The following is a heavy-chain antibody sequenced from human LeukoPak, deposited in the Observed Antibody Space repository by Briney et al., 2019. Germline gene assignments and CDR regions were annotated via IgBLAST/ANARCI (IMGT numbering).Heavy chain of an antibody. J-gene: IGHJ3*02. CDR1: GGSFSGYY. CDR2: INHSGST. CDR3: ARVQGGSHDAFDI. Sequence: KASETLSLTCAVYGGSFSGYYWSWIRQPPGKGLEWIGEINHSGSTNYNPSLKSRVTISVGTSKNQFSLKLSSVTAADTAVYYCARVQGGSHDAFDIWGQGTMVTVSS. V-gene: IGHV4-34*01. D-gene: IGHD2-15*01.